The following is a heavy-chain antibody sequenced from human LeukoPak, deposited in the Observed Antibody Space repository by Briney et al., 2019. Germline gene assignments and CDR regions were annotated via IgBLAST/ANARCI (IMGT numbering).Heavy chain of an antibody. Sequence: GGSLRLPCAASGFTFSSYSMNWVRQAPGKGLERVSSISSSSSYIYYAGSVKGRFTISRDNAKNSLYLQMNSLRAEDTAVYYCATPGGVAVALMNVWGKGTTVTVSS. D-gene: IGHD6-19*01. CDR1: GFTFSSYS. CDR3: ATPGGVAVALMNV. CDR2: ISSSSSYI. V-gene: IGHV3-21*01. J-gene: IGHJ6*04.